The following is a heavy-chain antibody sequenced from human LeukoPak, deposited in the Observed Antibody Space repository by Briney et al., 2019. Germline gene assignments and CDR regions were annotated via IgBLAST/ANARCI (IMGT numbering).Heavy chain of an antibody. CDR1: GIALSDYW. CDR2: IESDGTRI. V-gene: IGHV3-74*03. CDR3: VRGGHKLDIETSRYYYGLDV. D-gene: IGHD2-2*03. J-gene: IGHJ6*02. Sequence: SGGSLRLSCAASGIALSDYWLYWVRQGPGKGLVHVSRIESDGTRIVYADSVKGRFTISRDNAKNTMYLQMNSLRAEDTAVYYCVRGGHKLDIETSRYYYGLDVWGQGTTVTVPS.